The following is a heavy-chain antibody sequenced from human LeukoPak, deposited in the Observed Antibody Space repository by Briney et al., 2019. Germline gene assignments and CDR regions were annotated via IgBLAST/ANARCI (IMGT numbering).Heavy chain of an antibody. CDR1: GFTFSSFA. Sequence: GGSLRLSCAASGFTFSSFAMSWVRQAPGKGLEWVSVISNSGGSTSYADSVKGRFTISRDNSKNTLYLQMNSLRAEDTAVYYCAKDETSYYYYYYGMDVWGQGTTVTVSS. V-gene: IGHV3-23*01. CDR3: AKDETSYYYYYYGMDV. CDR2: ISNSGGST. J-gene: IGHJ6*02.